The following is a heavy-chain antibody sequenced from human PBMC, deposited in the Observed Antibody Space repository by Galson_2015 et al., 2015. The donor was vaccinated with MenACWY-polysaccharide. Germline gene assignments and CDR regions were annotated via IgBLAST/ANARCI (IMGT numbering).Heavy chain of an antibody. V-gene: IGHV1-69*13. CDR2: IIPIFGTA. CDR1: GGTFSSYA. CDR3: ARDLEGVPTGGDY. D-gene: IGHD7-27*01. J-gene: IGHJ4*02. Sequence: SVKVSCKASGGTFSSYAISWVRQAPGQGLEWMGGIIPIFGTANYAQKFQGRVTITADESTSTAYMGLSSLRSEDTVVYYCARDLEGVPTGGDYWGQGTLVTVSS.